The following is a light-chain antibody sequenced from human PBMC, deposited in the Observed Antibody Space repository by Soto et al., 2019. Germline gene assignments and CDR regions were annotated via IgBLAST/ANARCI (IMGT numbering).Light chain of an antibody. CDR1: SGHSSYA. V-gene: IGLV4-69*01. J-gene: IGLJ1*01. CDR2: LNSDGSH. Sequence: QLVLTQSPSASASLGASVKLTCTLSSGHSSYAIAWHQQQPAKGPRYLMKLNSDGSHSKGDGIPDRFSGSSSGAERYLTISSLQSEDEADYYCQTWGTGIQVFGTGTKLTVL. CDR3: QTWGTGIQV.